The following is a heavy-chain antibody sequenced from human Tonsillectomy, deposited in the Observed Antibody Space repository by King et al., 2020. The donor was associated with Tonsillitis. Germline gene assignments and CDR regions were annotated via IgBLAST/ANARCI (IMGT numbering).Heavy chain of an antibody. V-gene: IGHV1-69*01. CDR3: ARAGPTRIDYYYYGMDV. D-gene: IGHD1-1*01. CDR2: IIPMFGTA. CDR1: GGTFSSYA. Sequence: AQLVQSGAEVKKPGSSVKVSCKASGGTFSSYAISWVRQAPGQGLEWMGGIIPMFGTANYAQKLQGRVTIIADESTSTAYMELNSLRSEDTAVYYCARAGPTRIDYYYYGMDVWGQGTTVTVSS. J-gene: IGHJ6*02.